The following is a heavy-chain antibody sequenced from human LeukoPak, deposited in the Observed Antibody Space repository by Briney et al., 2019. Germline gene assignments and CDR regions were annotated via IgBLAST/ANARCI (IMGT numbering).Heavy chain of an antibody. J-gene: IGHJ4*02. CDR3: ATGTLEHNDYISY. CDR2: IYPGDSDT. Sequence: GESLKISCKGSGYSFTSYWIGWVRQMPGKGLEWMGIIYPGDSDTRYSPSFQGQVTISADKSISTAYLQWSSLRASDTAMYYCATGTLEHNDYISYWGQGTLVTVSS. CDR1: GYSFTSYW. D-gene: IGHD1-14*01. V-gene: IGHV5-51*01.